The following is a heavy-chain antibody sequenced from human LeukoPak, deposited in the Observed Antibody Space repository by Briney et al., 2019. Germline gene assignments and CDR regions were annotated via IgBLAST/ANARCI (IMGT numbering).Heavy chain of an antibody. CDR1: GYTFTSYG. CDR2: ISAYNGNT. J-gene: IGHJ4*02. V-gene: IGHV1-18*01. Sequence: ASVKVSCKASGYTFTSYGISWVRQAPGQGLEWMGWISAYNGNTNYAQKLQGRVTMTTDTSTSTAYMELRSLRSDDTAVYYCARDRDTMVRGVTPKDYWGQGTLVTVSS. CDR3: ARDRDTMVRGVTPKDY. D-gene: IGHD3-10*01.